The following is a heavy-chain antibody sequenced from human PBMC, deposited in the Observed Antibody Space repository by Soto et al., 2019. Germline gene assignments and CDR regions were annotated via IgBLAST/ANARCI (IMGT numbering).Heavy chain of an antibody. CDR2: INGGSVKT. J-gene: IGHJ3*02. Sequence: QVQLVQSGAEVKKPGASVKVSCRASGFTFTLYSMHWVRKAPGQRLEWLGWINGGSVKTKYSQKFQGRVTIARDTSASTADMEVSRLRSEDTAVYYCARYSGNYQDAFDIWGQGTMVTVSS. D-gene: IGHD1-26*01. V-gene: IGHV1-3*01. CDR3: ARYSGNYQDAFDI. CDR1: GFTFTLYS.